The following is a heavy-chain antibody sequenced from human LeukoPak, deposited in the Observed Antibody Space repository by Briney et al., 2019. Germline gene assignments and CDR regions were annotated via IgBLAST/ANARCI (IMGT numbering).Heavy chain of an antibody. CDR3: AKPVPYCSSTSCYYYYYYYMDV. V-gene: IGHV3-23*01. D-gene: IGHD2-2*01. Sequence: GGSLRLSCAASGFTFSTFNSYAISWVRQAPGKGLEWVSAISGSGGSTYYADSVKGRFTISRDNSKNTLYLQMNSLRVEDTAVYYCAKPVPYCSSTSCYYYYYYYMDVWGKGTTVTVSS. CDR1: GFTFSTFNSYA. J-gene: IGHJ6*03. CDR2: ISGSGGST.